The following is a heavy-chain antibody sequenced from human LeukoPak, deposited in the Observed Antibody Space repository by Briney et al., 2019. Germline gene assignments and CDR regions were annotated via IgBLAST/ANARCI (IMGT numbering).Heavy chain of an antibody. CDR3: ARLTLSGSRSAFDAFDI. V-gene: IGHV4-39*01. Sequence: SETLSLTCTVSGGSIITSSYYWGWIRQPPGKGLEWIGSIYYSGSTFYNPSLKSRLTISVDTSKNQFSLKLSSVTAADTAVYYCARLTLSGSRSAFDAFDIWGQGTMVTVSS. CDR2: IYYSGST. D-gene: IGHD3-10*01. J-gene: IGHJ3*02. CDR1: GGSIITSSYY.